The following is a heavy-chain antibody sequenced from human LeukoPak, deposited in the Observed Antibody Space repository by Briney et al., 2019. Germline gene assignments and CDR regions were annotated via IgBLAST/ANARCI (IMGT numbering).Heavy chain of an antibody. Sequence: PSETLSLTCTVSGGSLSSYYWSWIRQHPGKGLEWIGYIYYSGSTYYNPSLKSRVTISVDTSKNQLSLKLSSVTAADTAVYYCAREQFHYYGSGGGYFDYWGQGTLVTVSS. V-gene: IGHV4-59*06. CDR1: GGSLSSYY. CDR2: IYYSGST. CDR3: AREQFHYYGSGGGYFDY. D-gene: IGHD3-10*01. J-gene: IGHJ4*02.